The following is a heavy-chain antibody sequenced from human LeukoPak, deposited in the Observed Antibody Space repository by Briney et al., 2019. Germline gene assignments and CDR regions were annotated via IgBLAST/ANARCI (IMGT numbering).Heavy chain of an antibody. CDR1: GDSVSSNSAA. CDR2: TYYRSKWYN. D-gene: IGHD5-18*01. Sequence: SQTLSLTFAISGDSVSSNSAAWNWLRQSPSRGLEWLGRTYYRSKWYNDYAVSVKSLITINPDTSENHFSLQLNSVPPEDTAVYYCARGYGYYFDYWGQGTLVTVSS. CDR3: ARGYGYYFDY. J-gene: IGHJ4*02. V-gene: IGHV6-1*01.